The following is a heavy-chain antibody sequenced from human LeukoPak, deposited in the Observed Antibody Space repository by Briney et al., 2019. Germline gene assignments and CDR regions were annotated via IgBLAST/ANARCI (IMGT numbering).Heavy chain of an antibody. Sequence: GGSLRLSCAASGFTVCSTYMSWVRQAPGKGLDWVSVIYSGGSTSSADSVKGRFTISRDNSKNTLYLQMNSLRAEDTAVYYCASTSVTTGPYYDYYGMDVWGQGTTVTVSS. D-gene: IGHD4-17*01. J-gene: IGHJ6*02. V-gene: IGHV3-66*01. CDR2: IYSGGST. CDR3: ASTSVTTGPYYDYYGMDV. CDR1: GFTVCSTY.